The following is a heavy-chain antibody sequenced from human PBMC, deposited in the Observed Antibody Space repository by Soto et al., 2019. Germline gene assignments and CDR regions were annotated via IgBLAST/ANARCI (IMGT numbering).Heavy chain of an antibody. J-gene: IGHJ5*02. Sequence: SVKVSCKASGGTFSSYAISWVRQAPGQGLEWMGGIIPIFGTANYAQKFQGRVTITADESTSTAYMELSSLRSEDTAVYYCAVVVGCSSTSCYNSIWFDPWGQGTLLTVSS. CDR2: IIPIFGTA. V-gene: IGHV1-69*13. CDR1: GGTFSSYA. CDR3: AVVVGCSSTSCYNSIWFDP. D-gene: IGHD2-2*02.